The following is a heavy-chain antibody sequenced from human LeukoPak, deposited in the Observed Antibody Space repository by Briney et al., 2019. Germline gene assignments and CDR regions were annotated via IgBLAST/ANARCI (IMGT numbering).Heavy chain of an antibody. J-gene: IGHJ5*02. Sequence: ASVKVSCKASGYTFTSYGISWVRQAPGQGLEWMGWISAYNGNTNYAQKLQGRVTMTTDTSTSTAYMELRSLRSDDTAVYYCARDSLGYDFWSGYYGPSEDNWFDPWGQGTLVTVSS. D-gene: IGHD3-3*01. CDR2: ISAYNGNT. CDR1: GYTFTSYG. CDR3: ARDSLGYDFWSGYYGPSEDNWFDP. V-gene: IGHV1-18*01.